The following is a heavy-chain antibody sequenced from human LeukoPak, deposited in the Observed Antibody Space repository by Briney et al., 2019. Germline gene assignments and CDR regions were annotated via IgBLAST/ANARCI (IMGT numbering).Heavy chain of an antibody. J-gene: IGHJ6*02. CDR2: IYYGGST. CDR1: GGSISSYY. CDR3: ARDHNDFGYGMDV. V-gene: IGHV4-59*01. Sequence: PPETLSLTCTVSGGSISSYYWSWIRQPPGKGLEWIGYIYYGGSTNYNPSLKSRVTISVDTSKNQFSLKLSSVTAADTAVYYCARDHNDFGYGMDVWGQGTTVTVSS. D-gene: IGHD3-3*01.